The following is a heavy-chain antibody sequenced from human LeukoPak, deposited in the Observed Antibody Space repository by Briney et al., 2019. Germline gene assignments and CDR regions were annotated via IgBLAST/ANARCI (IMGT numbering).Heavy chain of an antibody. CDR3: ARLAAAGNAGGDY. CDR1: GGYISSSSYY. J-gene: IGHJ4*02. CDR2: IYYSGSN. Sequence: SEPVSLTCTVSGGYISSSSYYWSWIRQPPENGLERVGSIYYSGSNYYNPSLKSRVTISVDTSKNQFSLKLSSVTAADTAVYYCARLAAAGNAGGDYWGQGTLVTVSS. V-gene: IGHV4-39*01. D-gene: IGHD6-13*01.